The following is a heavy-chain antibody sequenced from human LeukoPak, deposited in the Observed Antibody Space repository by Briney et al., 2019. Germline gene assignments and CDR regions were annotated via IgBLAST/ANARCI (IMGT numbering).Heavy chain of an antibody. J-gene: IGHJ5*02. CDR2: INPNSRDT. CDR3: ANMATKIGNWFDP. V-gene: IGHV1-2*02. D-gene: IGHD5-24*01. CDR1: GYTCTGYY. Sequence: AAVKESCRASGYTCTGYYMHCLGRAPGREGEGMGWINPNSRDTNYAQSFQGRVTLTRDTSISTAYMALRSLRSDDTAVYHCANMATKIGNWFDPWGQGTLVTVSS.